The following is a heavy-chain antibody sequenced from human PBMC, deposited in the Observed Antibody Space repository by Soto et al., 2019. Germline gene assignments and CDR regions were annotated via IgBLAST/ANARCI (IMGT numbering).Heavy chain of an antibody. J-gene: IGHJ5*02. D-gene: IGHD2-2*02. CDR3: ARSWGVYCSSTSCYSPWFDP. CDR1: GFTFSSYE. CDR2: ISSSGSTI. Sequence: GGSLRLSCAASGFTFSSYEMTWVRQAPGKGLEWVSYISSSGSTIYYADSVKGRFIISRDNAKNSLYLQMNSLRAEDTAVYYCARSWGVYCSSTSCYSPWFDPWGQGTLVTVSS. V-gene: IGHV3-48*03.